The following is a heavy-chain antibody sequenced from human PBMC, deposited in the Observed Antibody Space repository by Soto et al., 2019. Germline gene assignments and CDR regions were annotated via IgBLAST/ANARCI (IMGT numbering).Heavy chain of an antibody. V-gene: IGHV1-18*01. J-gene: IGHJ4*02. Sequence: QVQLVQSGAEVKKPGASVKVSCKASGYTFTSYGLTWVRQAPGQGLEWMGWIGAYNGNTEYAQKFQDRVTMTTDTSTSTAYMELRSLRSDDTAVYYCAGRFYGSGRADYWGQGTLVTVSS. CDR1: GYTFTSYG. CDR2: IGAYNGNT. CDR3: AGRFYGSGRADY. D-gene: IGHD3-10*01.